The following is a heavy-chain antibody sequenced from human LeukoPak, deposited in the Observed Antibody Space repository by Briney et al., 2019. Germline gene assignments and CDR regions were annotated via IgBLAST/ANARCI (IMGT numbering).Heavy chain of an antibody. D-gene: IGHD6-25*01. V-gene: IGHV3-33*01. J-gene: IGHJ3*02. CDR2: IWYDGSNK. CDR1: GFTFSSYG. Sequence: GGSLRLSCAASGFTFSSYGMHWVRQAPGKGLEWVAVIWYDGSNKYYADSVKGRFTISRDNSKNTLYLQMNSLRAEDTAVYYCARSKSAAIAFDIWGQGTMVTVSS. CDR3: ARSKSAAIAFDI.